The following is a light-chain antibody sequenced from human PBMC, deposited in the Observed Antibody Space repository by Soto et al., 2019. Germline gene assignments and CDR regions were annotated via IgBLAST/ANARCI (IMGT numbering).Light chain of an antibody. CDR1: QSISNF. CDR3: QQSYTTPWT. CDR2: AAS. J-gene: IGKJ1*01. Sequence: DIQMTQSPSSLSASVGDRVTITCRASQSISNFLNWYQQKPGKAPKLLIYAASSLQSGVPSRFTGSGSGTDFTLTISSLRPEDFATYYCQQSYTTPWTFGQGTKVEIK. V-gene: IGKV1-39*01.